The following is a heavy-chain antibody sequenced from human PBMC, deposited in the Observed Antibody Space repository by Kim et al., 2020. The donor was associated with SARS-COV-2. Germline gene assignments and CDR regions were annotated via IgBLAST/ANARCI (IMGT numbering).Heavy chain of an antibody. CDR3: AKDKYSSNWYYFDY. Sequence: ANHGEGRFTISRNNAKNSLYLQMNSLRAEDTALYFCAKDKYSSNWYYFDYWGQGTLVTVSS. D-gene: IGHD6-13*01. J-gene: IGHJ4*02. V-gene: IGHV3-9*01.